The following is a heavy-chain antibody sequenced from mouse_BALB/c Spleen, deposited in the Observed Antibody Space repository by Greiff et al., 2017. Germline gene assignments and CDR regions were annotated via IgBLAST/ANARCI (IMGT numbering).Heavy chain of an antibody. V-gene: IGHV1S81*02. Sequence: VKLQESGAELVKPGASVKLSCKASGYTFTSYYMYWVKQRPGQGLEWIGEINPSNGGTNFNEKFKSKATLTVDKSSSTAYMQLSSLTSEDSAVYYCARLRLGPYAMDYWGQGTSVTVSS. J-gene: IGHJ4*01. CDR1: GYTFTSYY. CDR3: ARLRLGPYAMDY. D-gene: IGHD4-1*01. CDR2: INPSNGGT.